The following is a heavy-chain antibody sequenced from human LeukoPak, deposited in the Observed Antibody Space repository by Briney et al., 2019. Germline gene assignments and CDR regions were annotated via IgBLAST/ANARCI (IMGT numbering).Heavy chain of an antibody. D-gene: IGHD3-9*01. V-gene: IGHV1-46*01. J-gene: IGHJ6*03. CDR1: GYTFTSYY. CDR3: PRGLAVRYFDWTYSYYYYMDV. CDR2: INPSGGST. Sequence: ASVKVSCKASGYTFTSYYMHWVRQAPGQGLEWMGIINPSGGSTSYAQKFQGRVTMTRDTSTSTVYLELSSLRSEDTAVYYCPRGLAVRYFDWTYSYYYYMDVWGKGTTVTISS.